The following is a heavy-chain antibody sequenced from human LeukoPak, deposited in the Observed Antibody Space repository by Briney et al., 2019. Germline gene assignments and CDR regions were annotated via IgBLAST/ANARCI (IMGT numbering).Heavy chain of an antibody. V-gene: IGHV3-23*01. Sequence: GGSLRLSCAASGFTFSTYCMTWVRPAPGKGLEWVSAISGSGGSTYYADSVKGRFTISRDNSKNTLYLQMNSLRAEDTAVYYCARVSYLLGLAFDIWGQGTMVTVSS. CDR2: ISGSGGST. D-gene: IGHD2-15*01. CDR3: ARVSYLLGLAFDI. CDR1: GFTFSTYC. J-gene: IGHJ3*02.